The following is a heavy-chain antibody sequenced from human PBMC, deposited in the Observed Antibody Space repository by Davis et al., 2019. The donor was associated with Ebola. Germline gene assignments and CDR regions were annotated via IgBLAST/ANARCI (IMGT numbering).Heavy chain of an antibody. J-gene: IGHJ4*02. CDR3: ARGGYSYGSLDY. V-gene: IGHV4-30-2*01. D-gene: IGHD5-18*01. CDR2: TYHSRST. Sequence: SQTLSLTCALSAGSISSGCYSCSWIRQPPGKGLEWIGYTYHSRSTYYNPSLKSPVTISVDRSKNQFSLKLSSVTAADTAVYYCARGGYSYGSLDYWGQGTLVTVSS. CDR1: AGSISSGCYS.